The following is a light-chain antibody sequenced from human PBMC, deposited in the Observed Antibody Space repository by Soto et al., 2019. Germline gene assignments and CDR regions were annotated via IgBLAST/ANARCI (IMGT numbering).Light chain of an antibody. V-gene: IGLV1-44*01. J-gene: IGLJ1*01. CDR1: SSNIGSNT. CDR2: SDN. CDR3: AAWDDSLNGYV. Sequence: QCVLNNPPSASRTPRGRVTISFSGSSSNIGSNTVNWYQQLPGTAPKLLIYSDNQRPSGVPDRFSGSESGTSASLAISGLQSEDEADYYCAAWDDSLNGYVFGTGTKVTVL.